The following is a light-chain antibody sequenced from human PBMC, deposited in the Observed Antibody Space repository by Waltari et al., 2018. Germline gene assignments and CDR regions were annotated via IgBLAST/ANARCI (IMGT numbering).Light chain of an antibody. J-gene: IGKJ4*01. CDR1: QNVGTS. Sequence: EIVVTQSPATLSVSPGERVTLSCRARQNVGTSLAWYQQKPGQTPRLLIFCAYSRASGVPARFSGIGSGTDFTLAISSLQSEDFAVYYCQQYEDWPPHSFGGGTKVQIE. CDR2: CAY. V-gene: IGKV3-15*01. CDR3: QQYEDWPPHS.